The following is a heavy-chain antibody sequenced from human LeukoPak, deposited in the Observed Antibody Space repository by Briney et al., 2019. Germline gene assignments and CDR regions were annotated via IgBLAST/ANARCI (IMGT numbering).Heavy chain of an antibody. V-gene: IGHV3-21*01. D-gene: IGHD2-2*01. CDR1: GFTFSSYS. Sequence: PGGSLRLSCAASGFTFSSYSMNWVRQAPGKGLEWVSSISSSSSYIYYADSVKGRFTISRDNAKNSLYLQMNSLRAEDTAVYYCARYYCSSTSCYGADYWGQGTLVTVSS. CDR2: ISSSSSYI. CDR3: ARYYCSSTSCYGADY. J-gene: IGHJ4*02.